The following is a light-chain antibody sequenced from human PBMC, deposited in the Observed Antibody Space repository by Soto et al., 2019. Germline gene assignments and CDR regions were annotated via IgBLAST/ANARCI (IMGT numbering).Light chain of an antibody. V-gene: IGLV2-14*03. CDR2: DAS. CDR3: SSYTTTTSLVV. Sequence: QSALTQPASVSGSPGQSITISCSGTTSAFGGYNFVSWYQFHPGKAPRLFLYDASSRPSGVSYRFSGSKSANTASLNISRLQAGDEADYYCSSYTTTTSLVVFGGGTQLTVL. CDR1: TSAFGGYNF. J-gene: IGLJ2*01.